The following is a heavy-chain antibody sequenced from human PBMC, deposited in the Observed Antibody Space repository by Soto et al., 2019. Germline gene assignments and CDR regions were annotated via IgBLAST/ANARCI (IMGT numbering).Heavy chain of an antibody. V-gene: IGHV3-30*18. Sequence: QVQLVESGGGVVQPGRSLRLSCAASGFTFSSFGIHWVRQAPGKGLEWVAVISYDGIDKNYADSVKGRFTISRENSKNMVYLQMKSLRAEDPAVYYCAKDLREMATIRPDYWGQGILVTVSS. D-gene: IGHD5-12*01. J-gene: IGHJ4*02. CDR1: GFTFSSFG. CDR2: ISYDGIDK. CDR3: AKDLREMATIRPDY.